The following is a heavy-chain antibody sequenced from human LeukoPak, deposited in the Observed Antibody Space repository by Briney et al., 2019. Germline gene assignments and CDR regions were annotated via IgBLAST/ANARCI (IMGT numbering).Heavy chain of an antibody. J-gene: IGHJ3*02. CDR2: IYPGDSDT. Sequence: GESLKISCKGSGYSFTSYWIGWVRQMPGKGLEWMGIIYPGDSDTRYSPSFQGQVTISADKSISTAYLQWSSLKASDTAMYYCARDLSSSWRFDAFDIWGQGTMVTVSS. V-gene: IGHV5-51*01. CDR3: ARDLSSSWRFDAFDI. D-gene: IGHD6-13*01. CDR1: GYSFTSYW.